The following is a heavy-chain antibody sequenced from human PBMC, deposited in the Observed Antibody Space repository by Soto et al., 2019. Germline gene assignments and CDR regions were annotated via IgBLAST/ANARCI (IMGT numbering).Heavy chain of an antibody. CDR3: GKDVAVSDYTNLDY. V-gene: IGHV3-43*01. D-gene: IGHD4-4*01. J-gene: IGHJ4*02. CDR2: ISWDGGST. CDR1: GFTFDDYS. Sequence: GGSLRLSCAASGFTFDDYSMHWVRQAPGKGLEWVSLISWDGGSTYYADSVKGRFTISRDNSKNSLYLQMNSLTTEDTAFYYCGKDVAVSDYTNLDYWGQGALVTVSS.